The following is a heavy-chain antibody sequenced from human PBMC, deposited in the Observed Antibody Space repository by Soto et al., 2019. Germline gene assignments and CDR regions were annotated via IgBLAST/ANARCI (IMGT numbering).Heavy chain of an antibody. CDR3: ARTAWHFFDD. CDR1: GGSINIGGYY. V-gene: IGHV4-31*03. CDR2: IYYSGST. D-gene: IGHD3-3*02. J-gene: IGHJ4*02. Sequence: PSATLSLTCTVSGGSINIGGYYWSWIRQHPGKGLEWIGYIYYSGSTFYNPSLKSRVTISFDPSKNQFSLKLNSVTAADTVGYYCARTAWHFFDDWDQGTLVTASS.